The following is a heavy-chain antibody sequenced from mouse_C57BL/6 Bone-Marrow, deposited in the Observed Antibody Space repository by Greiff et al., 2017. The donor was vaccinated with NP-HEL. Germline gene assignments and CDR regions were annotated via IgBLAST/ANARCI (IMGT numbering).Heavy chain of an antibody. CDR2: ISSGGSYT. CDR3: ASSYYYGSSSFDY. CDR1: GFTFSSYG. J-gene: IGHJ2*01. V-gene: IGHV5-6*01. Sequence: EVQLVESGGDLVKPGGSLKLSCAASGFTFSSYGMSWVRQTPDKRLEWVATISSGGSYTYYPDSVKGRFTISRDNAKNTLYLQMSSLKSEDTAMYYCASSYYYGSSSFDYWGQGTTLTVSS. D-gene: IGHD1-1*01.